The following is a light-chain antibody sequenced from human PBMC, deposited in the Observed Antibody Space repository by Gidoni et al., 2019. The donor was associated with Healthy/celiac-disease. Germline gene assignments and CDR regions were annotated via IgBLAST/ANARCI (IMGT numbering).Light chain of an antibody. CDR1: QSLVYSDRNTY. CDR3: MQGTHWLWT. Sequence: DLVMTQSPLSLPVTLGQPASISCRSSQSLVYSDRNTYLNWFQQRPGQSPRRLIYKVSTRDSGVPDRFSGSGSGTDFTLKISRVEAEDVGVYYCMQGTHWLWTFGQGTKVEIK. V-gene: IGKV2-30*01. J-gene: IGKJ1*01. CDR2: KVS.